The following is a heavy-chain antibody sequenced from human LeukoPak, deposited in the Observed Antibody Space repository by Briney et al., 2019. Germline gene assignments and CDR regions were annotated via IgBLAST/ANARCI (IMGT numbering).Heavy chain of an antibody. V-gene: IGHV4-61*01. CDR1: GGSVSSGSYY. D-gene: IGHD6-13*01. J-gene: IGHJ4*02. CDR2: IYYSGST. CDR3: ATDGSSWSYLDY. Sequence: KSSETLSLTCTVSGGSVSSGSYYWSWIRQPPGKGLEWIGYIYYSGSTNYNPSLKSRVTISVDTSKNQFSLKLSSVTAADTAVYYCATDGSSWSYLDYWGQGTLVTVSS.